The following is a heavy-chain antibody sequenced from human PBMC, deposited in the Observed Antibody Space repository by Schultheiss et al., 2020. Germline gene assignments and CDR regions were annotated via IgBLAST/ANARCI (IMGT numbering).Heavy chain of an antibody. CDR1: GGTFSSYA. J-gene: IGHJ6*02. V-gene: IGHV1-46*01. CDR3: ARDRGSANWGQRTHYYYGMDV. Sequence: ASVKVSCKASGGTFSSYAISWVRQAPGQGLEWMGIINPSGGSTSYAQKFQGRVTMTRDTSTSTVYMELSSLRSEDTAVYYCARDRGSANWGQRTHYYYGMDVWGQGTTVTVSS. D-gene: IGHD7-27*01. CDR2: INPSGGST.